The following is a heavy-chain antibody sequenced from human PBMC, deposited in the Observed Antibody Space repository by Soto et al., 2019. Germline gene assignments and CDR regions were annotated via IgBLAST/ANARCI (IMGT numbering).Heavy chain of an antibody. D-gene: IGHD1-1*01. CDR2: ISAYNGNT. Sequence: QVQLGQSGAEVKKPGASVKVSCKASGYTFTSYGISWVRQAPGEGLEWMGWISAYNGNTNYAQKLQGRVTMTTDTSTSKAYMERRSLRSDDTAVYYCARKQLDDPLFDDWGQGTLVTVSS. V-gene: IGHV1-18*04. CDR1: GYTFTSYG. CDR3: ARKQLDDPLFDD. J-gene: IGHJ4*02.